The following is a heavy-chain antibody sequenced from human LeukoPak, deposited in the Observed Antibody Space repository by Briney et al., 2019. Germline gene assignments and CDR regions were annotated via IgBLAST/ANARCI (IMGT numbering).Heavy chain of an antibody. Sequence: PSETLSLTCTVSGGSISSYYWSWIRQPPGKGLEWIGYIYYSGSTNYNPSLKSRVTISVDTSKNQFSLKLSSVTAADTAVYYCARSDYALQLVDYWGQGTLVTVSS. CDR3: ARSDYALQLVDY. V-gene: IGHV4-59*01. CDR1: GGSISSYY. D-gene: IGHD4-17*01. J-gene: IGHJ4*02. CDR2: IYYSGST.